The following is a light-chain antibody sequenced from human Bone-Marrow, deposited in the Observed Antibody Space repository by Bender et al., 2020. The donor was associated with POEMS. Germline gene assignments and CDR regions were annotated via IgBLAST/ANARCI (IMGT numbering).Light chain of an antibody. CDR2: NNE. Sequence: QSVLTQPPSVSGAPGQTVTISCTGTSSNMGAGYGVNWYQQLPGTAPKLLIYNNENRPSGVPDRISGSKSGTSASLALTGLQAEDEADYCCQSYAITLSGWGFGGGTKLTAL. V-gene: IGLV1-40*01. CDR3: QSYAITLSGWG. J-gene: IGLJ3*02. CDR1: SSNMGAGYG.